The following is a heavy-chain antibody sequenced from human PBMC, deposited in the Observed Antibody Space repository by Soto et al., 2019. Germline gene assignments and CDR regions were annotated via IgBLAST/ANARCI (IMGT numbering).Heavy chain of an antibody. CDR3: ARAIVGANHFDY. D-gene: IGHD1-26*01. CDR1: GGSISSSNW. CDR2: IYHSGSP. Sequence: QVQLQESGPGLVNPSGTLSLTCAVSGGSISSSNWWSWVRQPPGKGLEWIGEIYHSGSPNYSPALKSRVTISVDKSKNQFSLKLSSVTAADTAVYYCARAIVGANHFDYWGQGTLVTVSS. V-gene: IGHV4-4*02. J-gene: IGHJ4*02.